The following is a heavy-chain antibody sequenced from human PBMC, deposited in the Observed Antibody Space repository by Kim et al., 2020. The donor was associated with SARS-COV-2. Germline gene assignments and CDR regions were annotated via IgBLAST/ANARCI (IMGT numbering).Heavy chain of an antibody. V-gene: IGHV4-31*03. CDR3: ARGYSSSTVVPLDY. Sequence: SETLSLTCTVSGGSISSGGYYWSWIRQHPGKGLEWIGYIYYSGSTYYNPSLKSRVTISVDTSKNQFSLKLSSVTAADTAVYYCARGYSSSTVVPLDYWGQGTLVTVSS. D-gene: IGHD6-6*01. CDR1: GGSISSGGYY. J-gene: IGHJ4*02. CDR2: IYYSGST.